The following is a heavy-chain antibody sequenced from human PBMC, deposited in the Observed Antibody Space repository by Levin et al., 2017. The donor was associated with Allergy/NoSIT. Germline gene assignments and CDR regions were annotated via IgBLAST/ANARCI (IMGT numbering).Heavy chain of an antibody. D-gene: IGHD3-3*01. CDR1: GFTVSSHY. CDR2: IYSGGST. V-gene: IGHV3-53*01. CDR3: ARNYYDFWSGYYYLDV. Sequence: GESLKISCAASGFTVSSHYMSWVRQAPGKGLEWVSVIYSGGSTYYADSVKGRFTISRDNSKNTLYLQMNSLRAEDTAVYYCARNYYDFWSGYYYLDVWGQGTTVTVSS. J-gene: IGHJ6*03.